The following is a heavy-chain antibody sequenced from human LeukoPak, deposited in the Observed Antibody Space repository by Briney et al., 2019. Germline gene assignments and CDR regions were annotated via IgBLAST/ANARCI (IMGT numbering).Heavy chain of an antibody. CDR2: IYTSGST. CDR1: GGSFSSYY. D-gene: IGHD2-2*02. V-gene: IGHV4-4*07. Sequence: SSETLSLTCTVSGGSFSSYYWSWIRQPAGKGLEWIGRIYTSGSTNYNPSLKSRVTMSVDTSKNQFSLKLSSVTAADTAVYYCARGTVVVPAAILEDWGQGTLVTVSS. J-gene: IGHJ4*02. CDR3: ARGTVVVPAAILED.